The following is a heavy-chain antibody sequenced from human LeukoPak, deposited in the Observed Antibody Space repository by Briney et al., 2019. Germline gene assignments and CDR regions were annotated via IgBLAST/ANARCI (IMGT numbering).Heavy chain of an antibody. CDR3: ARDYSRSIEY. CDR2: IYYSGST. Sequence: SETLSLTCSVSGGSISSSIYHWGWIRQPPGKGLEWIGSIYYSGSTNYNPSLESRGTISVDTSKNQFSLKLSSVTAADTAVYYCARDYSRSIEYWGQGTLVTVSS. J-gene: IGHJ4*02. D-gene: IGHD6-13*01. CDR1: GGSISSSIYH. V-gene: IGHV4-39*07.